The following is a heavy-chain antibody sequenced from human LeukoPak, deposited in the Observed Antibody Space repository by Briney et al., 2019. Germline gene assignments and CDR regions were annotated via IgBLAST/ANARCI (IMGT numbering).Heavy chain of an antibody. D-gene: IGHD1-26*01. CDR1: GGTFSSYA. CDR3: ARDKVVGPSNFDY. CDR2: IKQDGSEK. Sequence: SCKASGGTFSSYAISWVRQAPGKGLEWVANIKQDGSEKYYVDSVKGRFTISRDNAKNSLYLQMNSLRAEDTAVYYCARDKVVGPSNFDYWGQGTLVTVSS. V-gene: IGHV3-7*01. J-gene: IGHJ4*02.